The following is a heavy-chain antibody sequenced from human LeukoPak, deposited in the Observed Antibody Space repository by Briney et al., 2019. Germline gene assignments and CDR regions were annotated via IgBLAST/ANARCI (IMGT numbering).Heavy chain of an antibody. Sequence: SVKVSCKSSGGTFSSYAVSWVRQAPGQGLEWMGEIIPFFGTANYAQKFQGRVAITTDESTSTAYMELSSLRSEDTAVYYCARHGGITVFGVAQPGGAFDIWGQGTLVTVSS. CDR1: GGTFSSYA. D-gene: IGHD3-3*01. V-gene: IGHV1-69*05. CDR2: IIPFFGTA. J-gene: IGHJ3*02. CDR3: ARHGGITVFGVAQPGGAFDI.